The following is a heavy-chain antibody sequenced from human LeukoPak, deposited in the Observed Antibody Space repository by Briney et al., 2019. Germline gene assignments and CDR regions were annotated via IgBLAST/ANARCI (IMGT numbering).Heavy chain of an antibody. V-gene: IGHV3-23*01. Sequence: PGGSLRLSCAASGFTFSSYSMNWVRQAPGKGLEWVSAISGSGGSTYYADSVKGRFTTSRDNSKNTLYLQMNSLRAEDTAVYYCAKGRQWLVPGTFDYWGQGTLVTVSS. D-gene: IGHD6-19*01. J-gene: IGHJ4*02. CDR3: AKGRQWLVPGTFDY. CDR2: ISGSGGST. CDR1: GFTFSSYS.